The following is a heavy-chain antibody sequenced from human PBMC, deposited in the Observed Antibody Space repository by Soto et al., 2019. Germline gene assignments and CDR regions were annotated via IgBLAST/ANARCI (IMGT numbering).Heavy chain of an antibody. CDR3: ARDASAGYYYDSSGYLY. J-gene: IGHJ4*02. V-gene: IGHV3-74*01. D-gene: IGHD3-22*01. CDR1: GFTFSSYW. CDR2: INSDGSST. Sequence: PGGSLRLSCAASGFTFSSYWMHWVRQAPGKGLVWVSRINSDGSSTSYADSVKGRFTISRDNAKNTLYLQMNSLRAEDTAVYYCARDASAGYYYDSSGYLYWGQGTLVTVS.